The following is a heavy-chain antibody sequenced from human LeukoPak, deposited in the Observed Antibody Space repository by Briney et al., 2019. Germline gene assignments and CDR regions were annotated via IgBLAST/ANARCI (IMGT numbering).Heavy chain of an antibody. CDR1: GGSFSGYY. Sequence: SETLSLTCAVYGGSFSGYYWSWIRQPPGKGLEWIGEINHSGSTNYNPSLKSRVTISVDTSKNQFSLKLSSVTAADTAVYYCARTYSSSWYGGRTFDYWGQGTLVTVSS. V-gene: IGHV4-34*01. D-gene: IGHD6-13*01. J-gene: IGHJ4*02. CDR2: INHSGST. CDR3: ARTYSSSWYGGRTFDY.